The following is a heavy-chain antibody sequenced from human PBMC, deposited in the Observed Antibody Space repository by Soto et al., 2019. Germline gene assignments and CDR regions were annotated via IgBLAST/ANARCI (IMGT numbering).Heavy chain of an antibody. Sequence: GXSVKVSCHASGYTFTGYYMHWVRQAPGQGLEWMGWINPNSGGTNYAQKFQGRVTMTRDTSISTAYMELSRLRSDDTAVYYCARSMDSHDYYYGMDVWGQGTTVTVSS. CDR1: GYTFTGYY. CDR2: INPNSGGT. J-gene: IGHJ6*02. CDR3: ARSMDSHDYYYGMDV. D-gene: IGHD2-15*01. V-gene: IGHV1-2*02.